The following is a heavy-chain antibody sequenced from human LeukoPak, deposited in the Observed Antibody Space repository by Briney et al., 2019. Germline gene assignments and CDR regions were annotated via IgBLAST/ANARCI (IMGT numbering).Heavy chain of an antibody. Sequence: GGSLRLSCAASGFTFSDYYMSWIRQAPGKGLEWVSYISSSGSTTYYADSVKGRFTISRDNAKNSLYLQMNSLRAEDTAVYYCARLVELWPYNWFDPWGQGTLVTVSS. CDR3: ARLVELWPYNWFDP. CDR1: GFTFSDYY. CDR2: ISSSGSTT. D-gene: IGHD5-18*01. V-gene: IGHV3-11*01. J-gene: IGHJ5*02.